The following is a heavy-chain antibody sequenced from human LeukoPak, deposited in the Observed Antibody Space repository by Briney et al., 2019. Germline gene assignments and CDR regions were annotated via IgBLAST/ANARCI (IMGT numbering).Heavy chain of an antibody. CDR1: GFTFSSYG. V-gene: IGHV3-30*18. J-gene: IGHJ2*01. CDR3: AKDSTMIVMRGVGVYWYFDL. D-gene: IGHD3-22*01. Sequence: GGSLRLSCAASGFTFSSYGMHWVRQAPGKGLEWVAVISYDGSNKYYADSVKGRFTISRDNSKNTLYLQMNSLRAEDTAVYYCAKDSTMIVMRGVGVYWYFDLWGRGTLVTVSS. CDR2: ISYDGSNK.